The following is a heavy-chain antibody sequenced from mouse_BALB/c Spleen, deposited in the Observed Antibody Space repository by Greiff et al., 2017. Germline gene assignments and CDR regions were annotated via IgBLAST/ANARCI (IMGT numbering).Heavy chain of an antibody. D-gene: IGHD1-1*01. Sequence: VQLQQSGPGLVQPSQSLSITCTVSGFSLTSYGVHWVRQSPGKGLEWLGVIWAGGSTNYNSALMSRLSISKDNSKSQVFLKMNSLQTDDTARYYCARDHYGSSYNWYFDVWGAGTTVTVSS. CDR2: IWAGGST. CDR1: GFSLTSYG. CDR3: ARDHYGSSYNWYFDV. V-gene: IGHV2-9*02. J-gene: IGHJ1*01.